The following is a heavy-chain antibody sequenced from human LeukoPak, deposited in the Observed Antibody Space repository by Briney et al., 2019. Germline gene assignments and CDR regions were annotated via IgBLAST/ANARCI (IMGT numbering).Heavy chain of an antibody. D-gene: IGHD3-3*01. J-gene: IGHJ4*02. CDR2: IKSDGTGI. CDR3: ARARAKLWRAYSSPDF. CDR1: GFTFSNYW. V-gene: IGHV3-74*01. Sequence: PGGSLTLSCTTSGFTFSNYWMYWVRQAPGKGLMWVSRIKSDGTGITYTDSVEGRFTISRDNAENTLYLDMNSLRVEDTAVYYCARARAKLWRAYSSPDFWGQGTLVSVSS.